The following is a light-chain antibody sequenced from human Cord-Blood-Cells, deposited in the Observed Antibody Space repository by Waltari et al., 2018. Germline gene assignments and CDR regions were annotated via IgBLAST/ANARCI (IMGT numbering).Light chain of an antibody. V-gene: IGLV1-44*01. J-gene: IGLJ3*02. CDR1: SSNIGSNP. CDR3: AAWDDSLNGWV. CDR2: SNN. Sequence: QSVLTQPPSASGTPGHMVTISRSGSSSNIGSNPVNWYQQPPATAPKLLIYSNNQRPSGDPDRFSGSKSGTSASLAISGLQSEDEADYYCAAWDDSLNGWVFGGGTKLTVL.